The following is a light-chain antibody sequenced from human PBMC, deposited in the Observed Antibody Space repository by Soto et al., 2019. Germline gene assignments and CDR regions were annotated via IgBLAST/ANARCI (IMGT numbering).Light chain of an antibody. CDR1: NIGSKS. CDR3: QVWDSSSDHDV. CDR2: EDS. Sequence: SSELTQPPSVSVAPGQTARITCGGNNIGSKSVHWYQQKPGQAPVLVIYEDSERPSGIPERFSGSNAGNTATLTISRVEAGDEADYYCQVWDSSSDHDVFATVTK. J-gene: IGLJ1*01. V-gene: IGLV3-21*02.